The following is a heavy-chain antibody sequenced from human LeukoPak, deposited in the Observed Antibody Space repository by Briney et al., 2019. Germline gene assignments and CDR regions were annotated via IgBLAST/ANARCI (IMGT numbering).Heavy chain of an antibody. V-gene: IGHV3-23*01. CDR1: GFTFSSYA. D-gene: IGHD3-10*01. CDR3: AKDQFWFGEPCFDY. Sequence: GGSLRLSCAASGFTFSSYAMTWVRQAPGKGLEWVSAISGRGGTTYYADSVKGRFTISRDNSKNTLYLQMNSLRAEDTAVYYCAKDQFWFGEPCFDYWGQGTLVTVSS. CDR2: ISGRGGTT. J-gene: IGHJ4*02.